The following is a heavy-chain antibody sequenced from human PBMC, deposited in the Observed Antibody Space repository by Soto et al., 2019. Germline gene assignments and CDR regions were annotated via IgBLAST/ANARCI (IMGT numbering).Heavy chain of an antibody. CDR3: ARGPIVATILDY. D-gene: IGHD5-12*01. CDR1: GGSISSGGYY. CDR2: IYYSGST. Sequence: SETLSLTCTVSGGSISSGGYYWSWIRQHPGKGLEWIGYIYYSGSTYYNPSLKSRVTISVDTSKNQFSLKLSSVTAADTAVYYCARGPIVATILDYWGQGTLVTVSS. V-gene: IGHV4-31*03. J-gene: IGHJ4*02.